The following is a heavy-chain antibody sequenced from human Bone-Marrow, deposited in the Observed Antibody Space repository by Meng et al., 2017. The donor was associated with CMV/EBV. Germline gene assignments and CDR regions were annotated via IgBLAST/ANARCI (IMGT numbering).Heavy chain of an antibody. D-gene: IGHD6-19*01. Sequence: GESLKISCAASGFTFSNAWMSWVRQAPGKGLEWVGRIKSKTDGGTTDYAAPVKGRFTISRDDSKNTLYLQMNSLKTEDTAVYYCTTEAVAGPLSPYYFDYWGQGTLVTVS. CDR1: GFTFSNAW. CDR3: TTEAVAGPLSPYYFDY. CDR2: IKSKTDGGTT. J-gene: IGHJ4*02. V-gene: IGHV3-15*01.